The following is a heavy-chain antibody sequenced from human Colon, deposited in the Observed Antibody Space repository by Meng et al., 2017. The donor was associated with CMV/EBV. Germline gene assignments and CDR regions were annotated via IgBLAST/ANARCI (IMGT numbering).Heavy chain of an antibody. CDR3: ARAGLSLHNYLDY. CDR2: ISYDGTHK. D-gene: IGHD2/OR15-2a*01. CDR1: GFSFNRHA. J-gene: IGHJ4*02. Sequence: GGSLRLSCSASGFSFNRHALHWVRQGPGKGLEWVAMISYDGTHKAFTASVKGRFTISRDNFKVTLYLHMNTVRPEDTAVYYCARAGLSLHNYLDYWGQGTLVTVSS. V-gene: IGHV3-30-3*01.